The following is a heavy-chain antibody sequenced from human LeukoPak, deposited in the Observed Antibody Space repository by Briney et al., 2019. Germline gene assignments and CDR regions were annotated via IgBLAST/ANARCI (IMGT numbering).Heavy chain of an antibody. CDR3: ARIGSGHAGDFDY. V-gene: IGHV3-74*01. D-gene: IGHD5-12*01. J-gene: IGHJ4*02. Sequence: GGSLRLSCAASGFTFSSYWMHWVRQAPGKGLVWVSRINSDGSSTSYADSVKGRFTISRDNAKNTLYLQMNSLRAEDTAVYYCARIGSGHAGDFDYWGQGTLVTVSS. CDR2: INSDGSST. CDR1: GFTFSSYW.